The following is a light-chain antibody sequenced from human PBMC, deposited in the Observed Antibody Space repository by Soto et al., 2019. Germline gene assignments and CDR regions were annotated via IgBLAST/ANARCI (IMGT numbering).Light chain of an antibody. V-gene: IGKV1-39*01. J-gene: IGKJ4*01. CDR3: QQNYNPPLT. Sequence: ISMSQSLASRFTSVGERVTITCMASQYISYYLNWYQQKPGKAPKLLIYAASSLERGVPSRFSGSGSGTDFTFTISSLQPEDFATYYCQQNYNPPLTFGGGTKVDIK. CDR1: QYISYY. CDR2: AAS.